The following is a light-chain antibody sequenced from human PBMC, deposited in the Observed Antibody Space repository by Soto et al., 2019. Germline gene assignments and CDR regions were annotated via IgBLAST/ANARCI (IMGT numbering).Light chain of an antibody. CDR2: GAS. Sequence: EIGLTQSPGTLSLSPGERATLSCRASQSVSSSYLAWYQQKPGQAPRLLISGASSRATGIPDRFSGSGSGTDFTLTISRLEPEDFAVYYCQQYGSSPRTFGQGTKVDIK. V-gene: IGKV3-20*01. J-gene: IGKJ1*01. CDR3: QQYGSSPRT. CDR1: QSVSSSY.